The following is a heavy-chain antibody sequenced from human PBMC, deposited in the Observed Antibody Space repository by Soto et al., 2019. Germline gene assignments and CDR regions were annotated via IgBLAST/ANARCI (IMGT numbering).Heavy chain of an antibody. J-gene: IGHJ5*02. CDR2: ITPIFVTA. V-gene: IGHV1-69*01. CDR1: GGTFSSNG. CDR3: ARPNLYYDTRGYNDPKGTWFGP. D-gene: IGHD3-22*01. Sequence: QEQLVQSGAEVKKPGSSVKVSCKASGGTFSSNGISWVRQAPGQGLEWMGGITPIFVTAKYAQKHQGRVRITADESRNTAYLEVSGLRSEDTAVYYCARPNLYYDTRGYNDPKGTWFGPWGQGSLVTVSS.